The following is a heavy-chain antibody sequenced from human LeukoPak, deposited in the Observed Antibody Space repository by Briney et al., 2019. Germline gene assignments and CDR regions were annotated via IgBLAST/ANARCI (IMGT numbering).Heavy chain of an antibody. D-gene: IGHD5-12*01. Sequence: GGSLRLSCAASGFTFSSYSMNWVRQAPGKGLEWVSYISSSSSTIYYADSVKGRFTISRDNAKNSLYLQMNSLRAEDTAVYYCARSYGYGDAFDIWGLGTMVTVSS. V-gene: IGHV3-48*01. CDR1: GFTFSSYS. CDR2: ISSSSSTI. J-gene: IGHJ3*02. CDR3: ARSYGYGDAFDI.